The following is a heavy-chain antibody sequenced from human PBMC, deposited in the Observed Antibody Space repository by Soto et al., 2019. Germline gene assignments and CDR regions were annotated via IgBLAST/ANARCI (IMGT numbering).Heavy chain of an antibody. Sequence: QEQLVQSGGGVVQPGRSLRLSCAASGFKFNSYDMHWVRQAPGKGLEWVAVIRYDGSDTSYGDSVKGRFTISRDNSKNTLHLQMSSRRVDDTAVYYWARDRFGGTEGTNWLNPWGKGSLVTVSS. V-gene: IGHV3-33*01. D-gene: IGHD3-10*01. CDR3: ARDRFGGTEGTNWLNP. J-gene: IGHJ5*02. CDR1: GFKFNSYD. CDR2: IRYDGSDT.